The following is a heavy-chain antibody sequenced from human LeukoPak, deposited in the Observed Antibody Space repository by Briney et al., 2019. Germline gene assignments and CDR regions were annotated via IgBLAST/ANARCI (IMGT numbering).Heavy chain of an antibody. J-gene: IGHJ6*04. V-gene: IGHV4-34*01. CDR2: INHSGST. Sequence: SETLSLTCAVYGGSFSGYYWSWIRQPPGKGLEWIGEINHSGSTNYNPSLKSRVTISVDTSKNQFSLKLSSVTAADTAVYYCRSSTSPHYYYYGMDAWGKGTTVTVSS. CDR1: GGSFSGYY. D-gene: IGHD2-2*01. CDR3: RSSTSPHYYYYGMDA.